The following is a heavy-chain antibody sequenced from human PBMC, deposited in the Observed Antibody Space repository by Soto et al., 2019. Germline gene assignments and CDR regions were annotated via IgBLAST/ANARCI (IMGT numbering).Heavy chain of an antibody. J-gene: IGHJ6*02. V-gene: IGHV5-10-1*01. CDR1: GYSFTSYW. D-gene: IGHD1-20*01. CDR2: IDPSDSYT. CDR3: AGGITGTTRYYYGMDV. Sequence: GESLKISCKGSGYSFTSYWISWVRQMPGKGLEWMGRIDPSDSYTNYSPSFQGHVTISADKSISTAYLQWSSLKASDTAMYYCAGGITGTTRYYYGMDVWGQGTTVTVSS.